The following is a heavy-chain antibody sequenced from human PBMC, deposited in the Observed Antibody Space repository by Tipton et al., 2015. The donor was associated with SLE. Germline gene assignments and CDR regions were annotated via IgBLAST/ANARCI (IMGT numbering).Heavy chain of an antibody. Sequence: TLSLTCTVSGGSISSYYWSWIRQPPGKGLQWIGYIYYSGSTNYNPSLKSRVTISVDTSKNQFSLMLSSVTAADTAVYYCARAFRTNWFDPCGQGTLVTVSS. V-gene: IGHV4-59*12. CDR3: ARAFRTNWFDP. D-gene: IGHD1-1*01. J-gene: IGHJ5*02. CDR2: IYYSGST. CDR1: GGSISSYY.